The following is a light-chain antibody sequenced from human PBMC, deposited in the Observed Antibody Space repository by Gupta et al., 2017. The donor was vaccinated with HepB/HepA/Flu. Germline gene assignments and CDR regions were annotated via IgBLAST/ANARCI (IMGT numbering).Light chain of an antibody. V-gene: IGLV1-44*01. Sequence: QSVLTQPPSASVTPGQGVTISCSGSSFNVGSNTVHWYQQLPGTAPKLLMYSVSQRPSGVPERFSGSKSATSASLAISGLQSEDEADYYCAAWDDSLNGYVFGTGTKVTVL. CDR3: AAWDDSLNGYV. CDR2: SVS. CDR1: SFNVGSNT. J-gene: IGLJ1*01.